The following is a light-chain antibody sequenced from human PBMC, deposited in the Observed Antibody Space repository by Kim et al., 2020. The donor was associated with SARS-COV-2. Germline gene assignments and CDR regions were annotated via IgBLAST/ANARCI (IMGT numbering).Light chain of an antibody. CDR3: QQYGSSPRT. CDR2: GAS. Sequence: PGERVTVSCRASQRVSGNYLAWYQQKPGQAPRLLIYGASSRATGIPDRFSGSGSGTDFTLTISRLEPDDFAVYYCQQYGSSPRTFGQGTKVDIK. J-gene: IGKJ1*01. CDR1: QRVSGNY. V-gene: IGKV3-20*01.